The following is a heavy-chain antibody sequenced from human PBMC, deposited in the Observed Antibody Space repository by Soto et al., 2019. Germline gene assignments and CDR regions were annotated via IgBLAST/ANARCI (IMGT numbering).Heavy chain of an antibody. Sequence: QVQLVQSGAEVKKPGASEKVSCKASGYTFTSYDINWVRQATGQGLEWMGWMNPNRGNTGYAQKFQGRVTMTRNTSISTAYMELSSLRSEDTAVYYCARDVSRGTSLAAAGTYYYYYMDVWGKGTTVTVSS. CDR3: ARDVSRGTSLAAAGTYYYYYMDV. V-gene: IGHV1-8*01. J-gene: IGHJ6*03. D-gene: IGHD6-13*01. CDR2: MNPNRGNT. CDR1: GYTFTSYD.